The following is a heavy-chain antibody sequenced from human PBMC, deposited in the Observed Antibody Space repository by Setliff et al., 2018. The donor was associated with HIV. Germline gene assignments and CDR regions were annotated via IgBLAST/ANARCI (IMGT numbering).Heavy chain of an antibody. D-gene: IGHD3-9*01. CDR1: GGSITSGSYY. CDR2: IYSNGRT. CDR3: TRDTGYILSGYRPHWYFDL. Sequence: PSETLSLTCTVSGGSITSGSYYWSWIRQPAGKGLEWIGRIYSNGRTTHNPSLKSRVTISSDTSKNLFSLKLTTVTAADAAVYYCTRDTGYILSGYRPHWYFDLWGRGTLVTVSS. V-gene: IGHV4-61*02. J-gene: IGHJ2*01.